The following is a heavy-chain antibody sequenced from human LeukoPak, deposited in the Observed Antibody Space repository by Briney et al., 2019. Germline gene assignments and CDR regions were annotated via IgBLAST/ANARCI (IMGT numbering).Heavy chain of an antibody. J-gene: IGHJ4*02. CDR2: IYYSGST. CDR3: ARDYSGYDLYFDY. Sequence: SETLSLTCTVSGGSISSYYWSWIRQPPGKGLEWIGYIYYSGSTNYNPSLKSRVTISVDTSKNQFSLKLSSVTAADTAVYYCARDYSGYDLYFDYWGQGTLVTVSS. D-gene: IGHD5-12*01. CDR1: GGSISSYY. V-gene: IGHV4-59*01.